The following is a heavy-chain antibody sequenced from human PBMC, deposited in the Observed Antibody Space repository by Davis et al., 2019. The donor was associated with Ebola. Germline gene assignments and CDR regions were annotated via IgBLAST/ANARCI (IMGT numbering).Heavy chain of an antibody. J-gene: IGHJ4*02. CDR2: ISYDGSNK. D-gene: IGHD6-13*01. CDR1: GFTFSSYA. V-gene: IGHV3-30-3*01. CDR3: ARGGGYSSSWCDY. Sequence: GGSLRLSCAASGFTFSSYAMHWVRQAPGKGLEWVAVISYDGSNKYYADSVKGRFTISRDNSKNTLYLQMNSLRAEDTAVYYCARGGGYSSSWCDYWGQGTLVTVSS.